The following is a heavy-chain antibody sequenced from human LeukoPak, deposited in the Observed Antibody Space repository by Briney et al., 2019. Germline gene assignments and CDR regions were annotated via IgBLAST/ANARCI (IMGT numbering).Heavy chain of an antibody. D-gene: IGHD3-9*01. CDR1: GFTFSSYAGFTFSSYA. CDR3: AKANYDVLTGYSYWYFDL. Sequence: SGGSLRLSCAASGFTFSSYAGFTFSSYAMSWVRQAPGKGLECVSATSDSGGSTYYADSVKGRFTISRDNSKNTLYLQMNSLGAEDTAMYYCAKANYDVLTGYSYWYFDLWGRGTLVTVSS. J-gene: IGHJ2*01. CDR2: TSDSGGST. V-gene: IGHV3-23*01.